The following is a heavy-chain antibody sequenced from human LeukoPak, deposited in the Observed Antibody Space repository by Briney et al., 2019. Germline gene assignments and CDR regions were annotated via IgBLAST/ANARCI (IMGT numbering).Heavy chain of an antibody. CDR1: GYSFTNYW. V-gene: IGHV5-51*01. Sequence: GESLKISCKGSGYSFTNYWIGWVRQMPGKGLEWMGIIYPGDSDTRYSPSFQGQVTMSADKSINTAYLQWSSLKASDTAMYYYARRQGCSSTSCPPDSWGQGTLVTVSS. CDR3: ARRQGCSSTSCPPDS. CDR2: IYPGDSDT. J-gene: IGHJ4*02. D-gene: IGHD2-2*01.